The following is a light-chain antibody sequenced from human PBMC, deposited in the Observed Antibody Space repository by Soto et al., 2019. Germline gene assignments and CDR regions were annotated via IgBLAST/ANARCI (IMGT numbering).Light chain of an antibody. J-gene: IGKJ4*01. CDR3: QQYNKWPLT. CDR1: QSVSDS. V-gene: IGKV3D-15*01. CDR2: GAT. Sequence: EVVMTQSPATLAVSPGEGATLSCRASQSVSDSLAWYQQKPGQAPRLLMSGATTRAAGTPARFSGRASGTEFTLTLSSLQSEDFAVYYCQQYNKWPLTFGGGTKVDIK.